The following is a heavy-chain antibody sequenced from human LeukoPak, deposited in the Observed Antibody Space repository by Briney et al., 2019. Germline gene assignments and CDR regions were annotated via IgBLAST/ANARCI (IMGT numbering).Heavy chain of an antibody. V-gene: IGHV4-59*08. CDR1: GGSISSYY. CDR2: IYYSGSA. CDR3: ARLPTGSYWMGAFDY. Sequence: SETLSLTCTVSGGSISSYYWSWIRQTPGKGLEWIGYIYYSGSANYNPSLKSRVTISVDTSKNQFSLKLSSVTAADTAVYYCARLPTGSYWMGAFDYWGQGTLVTVSS. D-gene: IGHD1-26*01. J-gene: IGHJ4*02.